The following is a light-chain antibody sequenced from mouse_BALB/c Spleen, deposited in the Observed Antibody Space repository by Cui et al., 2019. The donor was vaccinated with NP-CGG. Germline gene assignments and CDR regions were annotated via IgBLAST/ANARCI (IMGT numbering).Light chain of an antibody. Sequence: QAVVTQESALTPSPGETVTLTCRSSTGAVTTSNYANWVQEKPDHLFTGLIGGTHNRAPGIPARFSGSLIGDKAALTITGAQTEDEAIYFCALWYSNHWVFGGGTKLTVL. CDR1: TGAVTTSNY. CDR3: ALWYSNHWV. V-gene: IGLV1*01. CDR2: GTH. J-gene: IGLJ1*01.